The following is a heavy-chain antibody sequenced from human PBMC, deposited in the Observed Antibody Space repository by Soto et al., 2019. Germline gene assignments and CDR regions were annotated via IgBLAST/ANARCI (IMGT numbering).Heavy chain of an antibody. CDR3: ARRWGFTFDY. Sequence: PSETLSLTCTVSGGSISSYYWSWIRQPPGKGLEWIGYVHDSWGSHYNPSLKSRVAISLDTSKSQFSLKLTSVTATDTAVYYCARRWGFTFDYWGQGTLVTVSS. CDR1: GGSISSYY. CDR2: VHDSWGS. J-gene: IGHJ4*02. D-gene: IGHD1-26*01. V-gene: IGHV4-59*08.